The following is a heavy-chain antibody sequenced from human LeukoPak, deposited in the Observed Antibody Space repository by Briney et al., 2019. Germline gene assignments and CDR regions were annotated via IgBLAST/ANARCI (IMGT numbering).Heavy chain of an antibody. V-gene: IGHV1-2*02. CDR2: INPNSGGT. Sequence: GASVKVSCKASGYTFTGYYMHWVRQAPGQGLEWMGWINPNSGGTNYAQKFQGRVTMTRDTSISTAYMELSRLRSDDTAVYYCARSTSWSSSWYDYWGQGTLVTVSS. D-gene: IGHD6-13*01. CDR3: ARSTSWSSSWYDY. J-gene: IGHJ4*02. CDR1: GYTFTGYY.